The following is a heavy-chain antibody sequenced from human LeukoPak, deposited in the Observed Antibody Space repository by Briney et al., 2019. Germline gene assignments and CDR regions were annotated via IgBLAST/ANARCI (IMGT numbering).Heavy chain of an antibody. CDR3: ARGQIAAAVLGFYFDY. V-gene: IGHV3-21*01. CDR1: GFTFSTYS. Sequence: GGSLRLSCAASGFTFSTYSMNWVRQAPGKGLEWVSSISSSSSYIYYADSVKGRFTISRDNSKNTLYLQMNSLRAEDTAVYYCARGQIAAAVLGFYFDYWGQGTLVTVSS. J-gene: IGHJ4*02. CDR2: ISSSSSYI. D-gene: IGHD6-13*01.